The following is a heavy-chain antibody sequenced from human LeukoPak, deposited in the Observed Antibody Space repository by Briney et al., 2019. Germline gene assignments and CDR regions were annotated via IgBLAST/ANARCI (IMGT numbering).Heavy chain of an antibody. CDR1: GGTFSSYA. V-gene: IGHV1-69*13. CDR2: IIPIFGTA. J-gene: IGHJ3*02. Sequence: SVKVSCKASGGTFSSYAISWVRQAPGQGLEWMGGIIPIFGTANYAQKVQGRVTITADESTSTAYMELSSLRSEDTAVYYCARPVGSKDAFDIWGQGTMVTVSS. D-gene: IGHD1-1*01. CDR3: ARPVGSKDAFDI.